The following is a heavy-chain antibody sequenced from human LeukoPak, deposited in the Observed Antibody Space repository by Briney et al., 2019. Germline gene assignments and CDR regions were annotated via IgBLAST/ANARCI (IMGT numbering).Heavy chain of an antibody. Sequence: ASVKVSCKASGYTFTSYAMNWVRQAPGQGLEWMGWINTNTGNPTYAQGFTGRFVISLDTSVSTAYLQISSLKAEDTAVYYCARVPFRGYYDSSGYYYDAFDIWGQGTMVTVSS. CDR2: INTNTGNP. CDR3: ARVPFRGYYDSSGYYYDAFDI. D-gene: IGHD3-22*01. CDR1: GYTFTSYA. V-gene: IGHV7-4-1*02. J-gene: IGHJ3*02.